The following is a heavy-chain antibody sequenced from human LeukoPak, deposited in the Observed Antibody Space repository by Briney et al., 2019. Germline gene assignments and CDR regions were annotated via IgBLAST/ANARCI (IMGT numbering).Heavy chain of an antibody. D-gene: IGHD6-19*01. CDR3: ARDPSGGWYLKGWFDP. Sequence: PGGSLRLSCAASGFTFSSYNMNWVRQAPGKGLEWVSSITSSSTYIYYADSAKGRFTISRDNAKNSLYLQMNSLRAEDTAVYYCARDPSGGWYLKGWFDPWGQGTLVTVSS. CDR2: ITSSSTYI. V-gene: IGHV3-21*01. J-gene: IGHJ5*02. CDR1: GFTFSSYN.